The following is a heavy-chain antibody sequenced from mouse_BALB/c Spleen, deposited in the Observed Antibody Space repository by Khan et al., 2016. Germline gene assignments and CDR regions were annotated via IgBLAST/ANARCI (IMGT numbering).Heavy chain of an antibody. J-gene: IGHJ4*01. CDR2: ITYSGST. Sequence: EVQLQESGPGLVKPSQSLSLTCTVTGYSITSNYAWNWIRQFPGSKLEWMGYITYSGSTSYNPSLKSRVSLTRDPSKNQFFLQLNSVTPEDTATYYCARCGGPRGTVYHAMDYWGQGTSVTVSS. CDR3: ARCGGPRGTVYHAMDY. D-gene: IGHD3-3*01. CDR1: GYSITSNYA. V-gene: IGHV3-2*02.